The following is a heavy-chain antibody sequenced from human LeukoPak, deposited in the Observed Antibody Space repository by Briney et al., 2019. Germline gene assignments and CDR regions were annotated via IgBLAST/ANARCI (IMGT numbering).Heavy chain of an antibody. D-gene: IGHD3-22*01. Sequence: SETLSLTCTVSGGSISSSSYYWGWIRQPPGKGLEWIGSIYYSGSTYYNPSLKSRVTISVDTSKNQFSLKLSSVTAADTAVYYCARHVVVVPVAFDISGPGTMVTVSS. J-gene: IGHJ3*02. CDR3: ARHVVVVPVAFDI. V-gene: IGHV4-39*01. CDR1: GGSISSSSYY. CDR2: IYYSGST.